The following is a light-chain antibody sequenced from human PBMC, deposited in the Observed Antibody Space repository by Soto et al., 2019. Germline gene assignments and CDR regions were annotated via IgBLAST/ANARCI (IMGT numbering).Light chain of an antibody. Sequence: QSALTQPPSASGSPGQSVTISCTGTSSDVGGYKYVSWYQQHPGKAPKLMIYEVSKRPSGVPDRFSGSKSGNTASLTVSGLQAEDEADYYCSSYAGSNIPVVFGAGTQLTVL. CDR3: SSYAGSNIPVV. J-gene: IGLJ2*01. CDR1: SSDVGGYKY. CDR2: EVS. V-gene: IGLV2-8*01.